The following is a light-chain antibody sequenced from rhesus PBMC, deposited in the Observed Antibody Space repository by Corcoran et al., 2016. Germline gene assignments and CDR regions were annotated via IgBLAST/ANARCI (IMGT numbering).Light chain of an antibody. V-gene: IGKV3-10*01. CDR3: YQHSSGYS. Sequence: QVILTQSPATLSLSLGERATLSCRASQSVSSYLAWYQQKPGQAPRLLIYGASSRATGIPDRVSGSGSGTDFTLTISSLEPENVGVYHCYQHSSGYSFGMGTKVEIK. CDR1: QSVSSY. J-gene: IGKJ2*01. CDR2: GAS.